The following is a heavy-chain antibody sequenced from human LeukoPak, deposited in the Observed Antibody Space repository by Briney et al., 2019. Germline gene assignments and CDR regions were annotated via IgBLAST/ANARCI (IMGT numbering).Heavy chain of an antibody. CDR1: GFTFSSYA. V-gene: IGHV3-23*01. Sequence: GGSLRLSCAASGFTFSSYAMSWVRQAPGKRLEWVSAISGSGGSTYYADSVKGRFTISRDNSKNTLYLQMNSLRAEDTAVYYCAKESYYYDSSGYYTEYFQHWGQGTLVTVSS. CDR3: AKESYYYDSSGYYTEYFQH. J-gene: IGHJ1*01. D-gene: IGHD3-22*01. CDR2: ISGSGGST.